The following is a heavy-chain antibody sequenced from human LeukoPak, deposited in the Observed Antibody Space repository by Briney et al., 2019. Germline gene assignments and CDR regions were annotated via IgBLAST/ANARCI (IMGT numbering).Heavy chain of an antibody. Sequence: GGSLRLSCAASGFTFSSYSMNWVRQAPWKGLEWVSYISSSTTTISYADSVKGRFTISRDNAKNSLYLQMNSLRVEDTAVYYCASYTPVPGTRGLQYWGQGALVTVSS. CDR1: GFTFSSYS. CDR2: ISSSTTTI. V-gene: IGHV3-48*04. J-gene: IGHJ4*02. D-gene: IGHD6-19*01. CDR3: ASYTPVPGTRGLQY.